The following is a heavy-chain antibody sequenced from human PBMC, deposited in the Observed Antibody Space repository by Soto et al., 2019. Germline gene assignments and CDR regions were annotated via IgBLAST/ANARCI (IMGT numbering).Heavy chain of an antibody. D-gene: IGHD1-7*01. CDR3: VRLGPFTGTLYYFDC. V-gene: IGHV4-39*01. Sequence: SETLSLTWTVSGGSISSSSYNWGWVRQPTGPWLEWIGSIYYSGSTYYNPSLKSRVTISVDTYKNQFSLKLSSVAAADTDVYYCVRLGPFTGTLYYFDCWGQGTLVTVSS. CDR2: IYYSGST. J-gene: IGHJ4*02. CDR1: GGSISSSSYN.